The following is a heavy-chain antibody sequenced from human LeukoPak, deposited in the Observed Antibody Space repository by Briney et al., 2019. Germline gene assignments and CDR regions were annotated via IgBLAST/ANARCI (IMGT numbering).Heavy chain of an antibody. CDR2: INSDGSST. J-gene: IGHJ5*02. CDR1: GFTFSSYW. CDR3: ARVRYYGNWFDP. V-gene: IGHV3-74*01. D-gene: IGHD3-3*01. Sequence: GGSLRLSCAASGFTFSSYWMHWVRQAPGKGLVWVSRINSDGSSTSYADSVKGRFTISRDNAKNTLYLQMSSLRAEDTAVYYCARVRYYGNWFDPWGQGTLVTVSS.